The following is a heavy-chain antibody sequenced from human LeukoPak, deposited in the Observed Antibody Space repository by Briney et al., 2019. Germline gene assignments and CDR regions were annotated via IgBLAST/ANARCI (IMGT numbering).Heavy chain of an antibody. Sequence: PSETLSLTCTVSGGSISSGGYYWSWIRQPPGKGLEWIGYIYHSGSTYYNPSLKSRVTISVDRSKNQFSLKLSSVTAADTAVYYCARDSHYDYIGYWGQGTLVTVSS. V-gene: IGHV4-30-2*01. D-gene: IGHD4-11*01. CDR1: GGSISSGGYY. J-gene: IGHJ4*02. CDR2: IYHSGST. CDR3: ARDSHYDYIGY.